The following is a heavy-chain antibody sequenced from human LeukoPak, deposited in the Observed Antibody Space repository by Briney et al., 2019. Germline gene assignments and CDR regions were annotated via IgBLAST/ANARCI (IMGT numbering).Heavy chain of an antibody. CDR2: IYYSGST. CDR3: ATSRGYSYGWFDY. D-gene: IGHD5-18*01. CDR1: DGSISSSSYY. Sequence: KPSETLSLTCTVSDGSISSSSYYWGWIRQPPGKGLEWIGSIYYSGSTYYNPSLKSRVTISVDTSKNRFSLKLSSVTAADTAVYYCATSRGYSYGWFDYWGQGTLVTVSS. J-gene: IGHJ4*02. V-gene: IGHV4-39*01.